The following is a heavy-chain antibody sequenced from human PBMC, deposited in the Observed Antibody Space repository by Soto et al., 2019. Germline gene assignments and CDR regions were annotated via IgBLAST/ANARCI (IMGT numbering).Heavy chain of an antibody. CDR1: GFTFSSYA. J-gene: IGHJ4*02. CDR2: SSGSGGST. V-gene: IGHV3-23*01. Sequence: EVQLLESGGGLVQPGGSLRLSCAASGFTFSSYAMSCVRQAAGKGLEWVSASSGSGGSTYYADSVKGRFTISRDNSKNTMYLQMTSLRAEDTAEYYCATSMSRAGFAPFDYWGQGTLGTVAS. CDR3: ATSMSRAGFAPFDY. D-gene: IGHD3-22*01.